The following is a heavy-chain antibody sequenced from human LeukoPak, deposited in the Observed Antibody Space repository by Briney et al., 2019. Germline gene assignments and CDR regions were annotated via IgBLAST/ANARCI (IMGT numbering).Heavy chain of an antibody. CDR2: TRYDGSNK. V-gene: IGHV3-30*02. J-gene: IGHJ4*02. CDR3: AKDAPFRYYFDY. Sequence: GGSLRLSCAASGFSFSSYGMHWVRQAPGKGLQWVAFTRYDGSNKYYADSVRGRFTISRDNSKNTLYLQMNSLRAEDTAVYYCAKDAPFRYYFDYWGQGTLVTVSS. CDR1: GFSFSSYG.